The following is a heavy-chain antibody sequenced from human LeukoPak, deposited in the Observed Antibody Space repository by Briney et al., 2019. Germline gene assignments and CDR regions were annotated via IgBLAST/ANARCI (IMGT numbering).Heavy chain of an antibody. V-gene: IGHV3-21*01. CDR1: GFTFSSYS. CDR2: ISSSSSYI. Sequence: GGSLRLSCAASGFTFSSYSMNWVRQAPGKGLEWVSSISSSSSYIYYADSVKGRFTISKDNAKNSLYLQMNSLRAEDTAVYYCARDPRGIAVAGIFDYWGQGTLVTVSS. J-gene: IGHJ4*02. CDR3: ARDPRGIAVAGIFDY. D-gene: IGHD6-19*01.